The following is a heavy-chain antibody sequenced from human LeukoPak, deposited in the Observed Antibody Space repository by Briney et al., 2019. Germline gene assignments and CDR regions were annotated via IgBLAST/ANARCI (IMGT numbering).Heavy chain of an antibody. Sequence: PGGSLRLSCAASGFTFSSYSMNWVRQAPGKGLEWVSSISSSSSYIYYADSVKGRFTISRDNAKNSLYLQMNSLRAEDTALYYCARVTTEPIFGVATTFDYWGQGTLVTVSS. CDR2: ISSSSSYI. CDR3: ARVTTEPIFGVATTFDY. CDR1: GFTFSSYS. V-gene: IGHV3-21*04. J-gene: IGHJ4*02. D-gene: IGHD3-3*01.